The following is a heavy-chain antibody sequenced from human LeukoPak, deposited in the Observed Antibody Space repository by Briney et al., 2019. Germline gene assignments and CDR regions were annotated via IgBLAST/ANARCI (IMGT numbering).Heavy chain of an antibody. V-gene: IGHV1-24*01. CDR2: FDPEDGET. CDR1: GYTLTELS. J-gene: IGHJ4*02. CDR3: ATARFTTTLFDY. D-gene: IGHD1-14*01. Sequence: ASVKVSCKVSGYTLTELSMHWVRQAPGKELEWMGGFDPEDGETIYAQKFQGRVTMTEDTSTDTAYMELSSLRSEDTAVYYCATARFTTTLFDYWGQGTLVTVSS.